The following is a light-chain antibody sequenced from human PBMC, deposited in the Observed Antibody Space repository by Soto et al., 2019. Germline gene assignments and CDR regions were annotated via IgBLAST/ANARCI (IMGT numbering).Light chain of an antibody. CDR3: QQRSNWPTWT. J-gene: IGKJ1*01. Sequence: EIVLTQSPGSLSLSPGERATFACRASQSVSSSYLAWYQQKPGQAPRLLMYGTSARATGIPATFSGSGSGTDFTLTISSLEPEDFAVYYCQQRSNWPTWTFGQGTKVDI. CDR1: QSVSSSY. CDR2: GTS. V-gene: IGKV3D-20*02.